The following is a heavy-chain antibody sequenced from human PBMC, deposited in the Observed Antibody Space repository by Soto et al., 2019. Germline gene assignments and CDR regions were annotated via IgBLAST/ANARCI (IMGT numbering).Heavy chain of an antibody. J-gene: IGHJ4*02. Sequence: QVQLVESGGGVVQPGRSLRLSCAASGFTFSSYGMHWVRQAPGKGLEGVAVISYDGSNKYYADSVKGRFTISRDNSKNPLYLQMNSLRAEDTAVYYCAKDHENIALAARGYFDYWGQGTLVTVSS. V-gene: IGHV3-30*18. D-gene: IGHD6-19*01. CDR1: GFTFSSYG. CDR2: ISYDGSNK. CDR3: AKDHENIALAARGYFDY.